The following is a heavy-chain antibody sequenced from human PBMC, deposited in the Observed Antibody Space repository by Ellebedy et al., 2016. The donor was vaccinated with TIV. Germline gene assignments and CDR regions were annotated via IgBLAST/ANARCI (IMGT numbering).Heavy chain of an antibody. J-gene: IGHJ3*02. CDR1: GYTFTTYG. Sequence: AASVKVSCRASGYTFTTYGISWVRQAPGQGLEWMGWISPYNGNANYAQNFQGRVTMTTDTPTSTDYMELRSLRSDDTAVYYCARGVTESGNDAFDIWGQGTVVTFSS. D-gene: IGHD4-23*01. V-gene: IGHV1-18*01. CDR2: ISPYNGNA. CDR3: ARGVTESGNDAFDI.